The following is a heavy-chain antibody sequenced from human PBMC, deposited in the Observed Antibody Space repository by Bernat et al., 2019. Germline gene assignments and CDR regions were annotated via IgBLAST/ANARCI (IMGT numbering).Heavy chain of an antibody. Sequence: EVQLLESGGGLVQPGGSLRLSCAASGFTFNSYAMSWVRQAPGKGLEWVSTISGSGGGTYYADSVRGRFTISRDNSKNTLYLQMNGLRAEDTALYYCAKGGAGVPIDYWGQGTLVTVSS. CDR1: GFTFNSYA. CDR3: AKGGAGVPIDY. V-gene: IGHV3-23*01. CDR2: ISGSGGGT. D-gene: IGHD3-16*01. J-gene: IGHJ4*02.